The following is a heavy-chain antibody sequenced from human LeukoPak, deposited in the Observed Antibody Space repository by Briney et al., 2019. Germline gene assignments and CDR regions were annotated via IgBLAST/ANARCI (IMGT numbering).Heavy chain of an antibody. V-gene: IGHV3-20*04. CDR1: GCTFDDYG. J-gene: IGHJ3*02. Sequence: PGGSLRLSCAASGCTFDDYGMSWVRQAPGKGLEWVSGINWNGGSTGYADSVKGRFTISRDNAKNSLYLQMNRLRAEDTALYYCARITPYYGSGSYSVLSAFDIWGQGTMVTVSS. CDR3: ARITPYYGSGSYSVLSAFDI. CDR2: INWNGGST. D-gene: IGHD3-10*01.